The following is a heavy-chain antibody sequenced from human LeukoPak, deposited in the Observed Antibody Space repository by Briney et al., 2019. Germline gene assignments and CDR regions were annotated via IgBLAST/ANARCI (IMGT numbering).Heavy chain of an antibody. CDR2: ISAYNGNT. J-gene: IGHJ6*03. V-gene: IGHV1-18*04. D-gene: IGHD1-26*01. Sequence: ASVKVSCKASGYTFTGYYMHWVRQAPGQGLEWMGWISAYNGNTNYAQKLQGRVTMTTDTSTSTAYMELRSLRSDDTAVYYCARDGVGATNYYYMDVWGKGTTVTISS. CDR1: GYTFTGYY. CDR3: ARDGVGATNYYYMDV.